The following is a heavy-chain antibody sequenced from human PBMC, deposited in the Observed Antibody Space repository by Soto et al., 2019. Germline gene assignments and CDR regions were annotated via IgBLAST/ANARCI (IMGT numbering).Heavy chain of an antibody. CDR1: GGTFSSYA. J-gene: IGHJ6*04. CDR2: IIPIFGTA. V-gene: IGHV1-69*12. D-gene: IGHD3-10*01. Sequence: QVQLVQSGAEVKKPGSSVKVSCKASGGTFSSYAISWVRQAPGQGLEWMGGIIPIFGTANYAQKFQGRVTITADESTSTAYMELSSLRSEDTAVYYCARDNADGFGELSDPYYYYGMDVWGKGTTVTVSS. CDR3: ARDNADGFGELSDPYYYYGMDV.